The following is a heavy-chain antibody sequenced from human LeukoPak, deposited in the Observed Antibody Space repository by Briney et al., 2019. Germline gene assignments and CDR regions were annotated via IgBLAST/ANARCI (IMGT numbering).Heavy chain of an antibody. J-gene: IGHJ4*02. CDR1: GFTFSSYA. Sequence: GGYLRLSCAASGFTFSSYAMSWVRQAPGKGLEWVSAISGSGSSTYYGDSVKGRFTISRDKSKNTLYLQMNSLRAEDTAVYCCAKDIFISCWYFDYWGQGTLVTVSS. CDR3: AKDIFISCWYFDY. V-gene: IGHV3-23*01. D-gene: IGHD2-15*01. CDR2: ISGSGSST.